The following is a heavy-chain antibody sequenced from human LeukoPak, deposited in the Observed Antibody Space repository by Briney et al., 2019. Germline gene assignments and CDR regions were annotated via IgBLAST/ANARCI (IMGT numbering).Heavy chain of an antibody. CDR2: IYYSGST. CDR1: GGSISSSSYY. D-gene: IGHD3-10*01. CDR3: ARPHGGKLLWFGELREYYFDY. Sequence: SETLSLTCTVSGGSISSSSYYWGWIRQPPGKGLEWIGSIYYSGSTYYNPSLKSRVTISVDTSKNQFSLKLSSVTAADTAVYYCARPHGGKLLWFGELREYYFDYWGQGTLVTVSS. J-gene: IGHJ4*02. V-gene: IGHV4-39*07.